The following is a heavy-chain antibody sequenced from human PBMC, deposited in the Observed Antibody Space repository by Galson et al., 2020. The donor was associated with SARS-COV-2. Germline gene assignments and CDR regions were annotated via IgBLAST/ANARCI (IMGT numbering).Heavy chain of an antibody. Sequence: ASETLSLTCTVSGASISSFFWSWIRQPPGKGLEWIAYMYYSGSSNYNPSLKSRVTISIDTSKNQFSLSLSSVTAADTAVYYCARHGRGWNSGYDLGFDYWGQGTPVTVSS. J-gene: IGHJ4*02. CDR1: GASISSFF. CDR3: ARHGRGWNSGYDLGFDY. CDR2: MYYSGSS. V-gene: IGHV4-59*08. D-gene: IGHD5-12*01.